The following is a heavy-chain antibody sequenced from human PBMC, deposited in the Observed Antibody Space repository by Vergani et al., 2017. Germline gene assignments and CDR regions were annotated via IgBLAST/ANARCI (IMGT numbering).Heavy chain of an antibody. CDR2: ISYDGNKK. J-gene: IGHJ6*03. Sequence: LVQSGGGLVQPGRSLRLSCKASRFVFGDYAITWVRQAPGKGLEWVSVISYDGNKKNYADSVKGRFTISRDNSKNTLYLEMNALRAEDTAVYYCARDFLTRVTTLDYYYMGVWGKGTTVTVSS. CDR3: ARDFLTRVTTLDYYYMGV. D-gene: IGHD1-1*01. CDR1: RFVFGDYA. V-gene: IGHV3-30*03.